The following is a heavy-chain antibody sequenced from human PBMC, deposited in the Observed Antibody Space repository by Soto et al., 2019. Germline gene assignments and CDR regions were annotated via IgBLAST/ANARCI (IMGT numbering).Heavy chain of an antibody. J-gene: IGHJ4*02. CDR1: GFTFSSYA. CDR3: ASRSSGWYFDY. Sequence: VESGGGLVQPGGSLRLSCAASGFTFSSYAMNWVRQAPGKGLEWVSVISGSGGSTYYADSVKGRFTISRDNSKNTLYLQMNSLRAEDTAVYYCASRSSGWYFDYWGQGTLVTVSS. V-gene: IGHV3-23*04. D-gene: IGHD6-19*01. CDR2: ISGSGGST.